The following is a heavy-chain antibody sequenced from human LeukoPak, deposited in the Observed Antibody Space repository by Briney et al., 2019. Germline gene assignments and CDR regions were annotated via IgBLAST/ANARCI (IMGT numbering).Heavy chain of an antibody. CDR1: GFTFSTYG. D-gene: IGHD3-10*01. V-gene: IGHV3-33*01. J-gene: IGHJ4*02. CDR2: IWYDGSNK. CDR3: ARTYYYGSGSYYTVAY. Sequence: GGTLRLSCAASGFTFSTYGMHWVRQAPGKGLEWVAVIWYDGSNKYYADSVKDRFTISRDNSKNTLYLQMNSLRAEDTAVYYCARTYYYGSGSYYTVAYWGQGTLVTVSS.